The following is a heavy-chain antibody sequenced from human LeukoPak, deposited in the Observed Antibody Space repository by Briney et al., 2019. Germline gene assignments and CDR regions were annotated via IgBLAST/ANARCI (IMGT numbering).Heavy chain of an antibody. V-gene: IGHV3-23*01. J-gene: IGHJ3*02. CDR1: GFTFSSYA. D-gene: IGHD4-17*01. Sequence: GGSLRLSCAASGFTFSSYAMSWVRQAPGKGLEWVSAISGSGGSTYYADSVKGRFTISRDNSRNTLYLQMSSLRAEDTAVYYCAKASVTTVIRGAFDIWGQGTMVTVSS. CDR3: AKASVTTVIRGAFDI. CDR2: ISGSGGST.